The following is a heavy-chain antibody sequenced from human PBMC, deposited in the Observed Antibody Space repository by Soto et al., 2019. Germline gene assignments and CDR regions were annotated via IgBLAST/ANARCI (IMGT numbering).Heavy chain of an antibody. CDR3: ARVARYNWNQDAFDI. CDR1: GYTFTSYA. J-gene: IGHJ3*02. D-gene: IGHD1-20*01. CDR2: INAGNGNT. V-gene: IGHV1-3*01. Sequence: ASVKVSCKASGYTFTSYAMHWVRQAPGQRLEWMGWINAGNGNTKYSQKFQGRVTITRDTSASTAYMELSSLRSEDTAVYYCARVARYNWNQDAFDIWGQGTMVTVSS.